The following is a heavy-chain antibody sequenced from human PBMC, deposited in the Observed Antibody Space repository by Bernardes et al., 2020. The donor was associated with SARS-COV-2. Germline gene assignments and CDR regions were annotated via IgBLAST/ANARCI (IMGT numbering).Heavy chain of an antibody. D-gene: IGHD6-19*01. CDR1: GYTFTGYY. CDR2: INPNSGGT. CDR3: AILRGGRWLGFDY. V-gene: IGHV1-2*04. J-gene: IGHJ4*02. Sequence: ASVKVSCKASGYTFTGYYMHWVRQAPGQGLEWMGWINPNSGGTNYAQKFQGWVTMTRDTSISTAYMELSRLRSDDTAVYYCAILRGGRWLGFDYWGQGTLVTVSS.